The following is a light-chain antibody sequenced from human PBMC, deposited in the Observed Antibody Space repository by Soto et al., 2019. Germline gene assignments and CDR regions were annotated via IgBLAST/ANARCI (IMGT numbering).Light chain of an antibody. V-gene: IGKV1-5*03. CDR3: QQCYTDSPT. Sequence: DIQVTQSPSTLSASVGDRVTITCRASQSLSGWLAWYQQKPGKAPKLLIYRASTLESGVPSRFSGSGSGTEFTLTISSLQPDDFATYYCQQCYTDSPTFGQGTRVEVK. CDR2: RAS. CDR1: QSLSGW. J-gene: IGKJ1*01.